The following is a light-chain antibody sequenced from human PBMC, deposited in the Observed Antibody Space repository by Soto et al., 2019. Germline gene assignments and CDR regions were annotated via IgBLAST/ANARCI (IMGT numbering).Light chain of an antibody. Sequence: TQSPATLSTSPGETATLCCRASTSVRSSLAWYQQKPGQAPRLLIHGASTRATGIPGRFSGSGSGTEFTLTISSLEPEDFAVYYCQQRSNWWPFGQGGKVDI. J-gene: IGKJ1*01. CDR1: TSVRSS. V-gene: IGKV3-11*01. CDR2: GAS. CDR3: QQRSNWWP.